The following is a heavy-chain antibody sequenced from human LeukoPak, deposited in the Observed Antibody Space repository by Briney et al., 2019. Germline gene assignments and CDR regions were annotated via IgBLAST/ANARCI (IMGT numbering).Heavy chain of an antibody. CDR3: ARTVRLADYYYYYYMDV. D-gene: IGHD3-9*01. Sequence: PSETLSLTCTVSGGSISSHYWSWIRQPPGKGLEWIGYIYYSGSTNYNPSLKSRVTISVAPPKNQFSLKLSSVTAADTAVYYCARTVRLADYYYYYYMDVWGKGTTVTVSS. CDR2: IYYSGST. J-gene: IGHJ6*03. V-gene: IGHV4-59*11. CDR1: GGSISSHY.